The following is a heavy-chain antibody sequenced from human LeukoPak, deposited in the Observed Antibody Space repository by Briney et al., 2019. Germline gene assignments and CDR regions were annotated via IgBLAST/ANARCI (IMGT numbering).Heavy chain of an antibody. CDR1: GFTLSSYS. CDR2: ISSSSSYI. CDR3: ARGDCSGGSCYLGYYYYYMDV. D-gene: IGHD2-15*01. V-gene: IGHV3-21*01. J-gene: IGHJ6*03. Sequence: PGGSLRLSCAASGFTLSSYSMNWVRQAPGKGLEWVSSISSSSSYIYYADSVKGRFTISRDNAKNSLYLQMNSLRAEDTAVYYCARGDCSGGSCYLGYYYYYMDVWGKGTTVTISS.